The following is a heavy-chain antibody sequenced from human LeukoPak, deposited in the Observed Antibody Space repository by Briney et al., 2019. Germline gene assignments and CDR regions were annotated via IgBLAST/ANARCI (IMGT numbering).Heavy chain of an antibody. J-gene: IGHJ6*02. D-gene: IGHD4-11*01. CDR2: ISAYNGNT. Sequence: GASVKVSCKASGYTFTSYGISWVRQAPGQGLEWMGWISAYNGNTNYAQKLQGRVTMTTDTSTSTAYMELRSLRSDDTAVYYCARVVLWQQLGDYYYGMDVWGQGTTVTVSS. CDR1: GYTFTSYG. V-gene: IGHV1-18*01. CDR3: ARVVLWQQLGDYYYGMDV.